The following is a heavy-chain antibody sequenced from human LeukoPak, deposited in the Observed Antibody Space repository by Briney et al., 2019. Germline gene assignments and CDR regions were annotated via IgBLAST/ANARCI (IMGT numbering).Heavy chain of an antibody. D-gene: IGHD3-3*01. CDR3: ARERSPITIFGVVIKAGWFDP. CDR1: GFTFSDYF. CDR2: INSDGNNI. Sequence: GGSLRLSCVTSGFTFSDYFMNWIRQAPGKGPEWLSFINSDGNNIYYRDSVKGRFTISRDNAKNSLYLQMNGLRAEDTAVYYCARERSPITIFGVVIKAGWFDPWGQGTLVTVSS. V-gene: IGHV3-11*01. J-gene: IGHJ5*02.